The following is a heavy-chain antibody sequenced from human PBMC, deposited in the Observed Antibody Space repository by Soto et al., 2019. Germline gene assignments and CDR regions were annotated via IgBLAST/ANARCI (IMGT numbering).Heavy chain of an antibody. V-gene: IGHV3-23*01. Sequence: GGSLRLSCAASGFPFTSYAISWVRQAPGKGLEWVSSISGSGGKTYYADFVKGRFTISRDNVKKTVSLQMSSLRAEDTAVYYCAKAGNLPEYGSGLENWFDPWGQGTLVTVSS. CDR3: AKAGNLPEYGSGLENWFDP. J-gene: IGHJ5*02. CDR2: ISGSGGKT. D-gene: IGHD3-10*01. CDR1: GFPFTSYA.